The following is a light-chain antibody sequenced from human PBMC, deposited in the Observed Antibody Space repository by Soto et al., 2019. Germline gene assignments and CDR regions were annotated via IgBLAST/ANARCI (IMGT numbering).Light chain of an antibody. V-gene: IGKV3-11*01. CDR3: QQRSSWPIT. Sequence: LVWTHSPSTLSLSPLSRATPFCKTSKSVRDDYLAWYQQKPGQAPSLLIYDASNRATGIPARFSGSGSGTDFTLTISSLEPEDFAVYYCQQRSSWPITFGQGTRLENK. CDR2: DAS. J-gene: IGKJ5*01. CDR1: KSVRDDY.